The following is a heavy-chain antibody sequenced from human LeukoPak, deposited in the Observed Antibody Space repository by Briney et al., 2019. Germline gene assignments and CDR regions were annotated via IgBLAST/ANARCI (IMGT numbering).Heavy chain of an antibody. CDR2: ISAYNGNT. CDR1: GYTFTSYG. V-gene: IGHV1-18*01. D-gene: IGHD3-22*01. CDR3: ARDEQVYYYDSSPLIY. Sequence: GASVKVSCKASGYTFTSYGISWVRQAPGQGLEWMGWISAYNGNTNYAQKLQGRVTMTTDTSTSTAYMELRSLRSDDTAVYYCARDEQVYYYDSSPLIYWGQGTLVTVSS. J-gene: IGHJ4*02.